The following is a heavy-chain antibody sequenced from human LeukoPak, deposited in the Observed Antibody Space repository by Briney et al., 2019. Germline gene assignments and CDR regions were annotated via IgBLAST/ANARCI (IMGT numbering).Heavy chain of an antibody. CDR3: ATDRGWRTSGYYPYYFEY. D-gene: IGHD3-3*01. CDR1: GFIFTNYF. CDR2: IKHDGSEK. Sequence: PGGSLRLSYAASGFIFTNYFMSWVRQAPGKGLEWVASIKHDGSEKYYVDSVRGRFTISRDNTKNSLYLQMSSLRAEDTAVYYCATDRGWRTSGYYPYYFEYWGQGTLVTFSS. V-gene: IGHV3-7*01. J-gene: IGHJ4*02.